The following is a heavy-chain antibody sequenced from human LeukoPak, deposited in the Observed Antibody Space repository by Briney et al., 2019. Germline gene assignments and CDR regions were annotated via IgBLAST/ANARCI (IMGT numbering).Heavy chain of an antibody. D-gene: IGHD1-26*01. CDR3: PKEERSGDFYYGMDV. J-gene: IGHJ6*02. Sequence: GGSLRLSCAGSGLTFSRYWMNWVRQAPGKGLEWVANIKEDGSEKYYVDSVKGRFTISRDNAKNSLYLQMNSLRAEDTAVYYCPKEERSGDFYYGMDVWGQGTTVTVSS. V-gene: IGHV3-7*05. CDR1: GLTFSRYW. CDR2: IKEDGSEK.